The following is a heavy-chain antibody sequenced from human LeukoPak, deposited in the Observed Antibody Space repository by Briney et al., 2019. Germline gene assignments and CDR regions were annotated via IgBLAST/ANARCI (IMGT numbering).Heavy chain of an antibody. V-gene: IGHV4-34*01. Sequence: SETLSLTCAAYGGSFSGYYWSWIRQPPGKGLEWIGEINHSGSTNYNPSLKSRVTISVDTSKNQFSLKLSSVTAADTAVYYCARPHHRYYYGSGSNYNWFDPWGQGTLVTVSS. CDR1: GGSFSGYY. J-gene: IGHJ5*02. CDR3: ARPHHRYYYGSGSNYNWFDP. D-gene: IGHD3-10*01. CDR2: INHSGST.